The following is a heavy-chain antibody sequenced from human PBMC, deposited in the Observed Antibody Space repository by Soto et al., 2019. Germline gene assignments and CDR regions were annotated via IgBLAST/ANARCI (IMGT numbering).Heavy chain of an antibody. CDR3: ATANTPYAFDM. J-gene: IGHJ3*02. V-gene: IGHV3-7*01. Sequence: GGSLRLSCTASGLTFSISRMTWVRQAPGEGLEWVSNITPAGDVQHYADSVKERFTISRDNAKNSLFLQMSGLRVEDTAVYYCATANTPYAFDMWGQGTMVNVSS. CDR1: GLTFSISR. CDR2: ITPAGDVQ.